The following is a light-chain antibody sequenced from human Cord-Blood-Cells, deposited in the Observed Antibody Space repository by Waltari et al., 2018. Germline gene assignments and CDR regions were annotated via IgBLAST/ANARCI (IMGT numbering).Light chain of an antibody. CDR2: KVS. V-gene: IGKV2-30*02. CDR3: MQGTHWPWT. CDR1: QSLVHSDGNTY. Sequence: DVVMTQSPLSLPVTLGQPASISCRSSQSLVHSDGNTYLNWFQQRPGQSPRHPIYKVSNRDSGVPDRFSGSGSGTDFTLKISRVEAEDVGVYYCMQGTHWPWTFGQGTKVEIK. J-gene: IGKJ1*01.